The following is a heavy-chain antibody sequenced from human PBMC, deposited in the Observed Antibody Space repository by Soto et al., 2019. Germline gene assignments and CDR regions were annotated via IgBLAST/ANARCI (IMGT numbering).Heavy chain of an antibody. D-gene: IGHD5-18*01. CDR2: IYYSGST. J-gene: IGHJ5*02. CDR1: GGSVSSGDYY. CDR3: ARIPVDTYTINWFDP. Sequence: KTSETLSLTCTVSGGSVSSGDYYWSWIRQPPGKGLEWIGYIYYSGSTNYNPSLKSRVSISLDTSKNQFSLRLTSVTAADTAVYYCARIPVDTYTINWFDPWGQGTLVTVAS. V-gene: IGHV4-61*08.